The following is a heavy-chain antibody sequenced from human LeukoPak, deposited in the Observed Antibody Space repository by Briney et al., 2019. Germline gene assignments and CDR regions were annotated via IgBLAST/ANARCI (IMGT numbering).Heavy chain of an antibody. CDR1: GVSFGGYY. CDR3: ARIPYWFGESRGWFDP. D-gene: IGHD3-10*01. Sequence: KSSETLSLTCAVYGVSFGGYYWSWIRQPPGKGLEWIGEINHSGSTNYNPSLKSRVTISVDTSKNQFSLKLSSVTAADTAVYYCARIPYWFGESRGWFDPWGQGTLVTVSS. J-gene: IGHJ5*02. V-gene: IGHV4-34*01. CDR2: INHSGST.